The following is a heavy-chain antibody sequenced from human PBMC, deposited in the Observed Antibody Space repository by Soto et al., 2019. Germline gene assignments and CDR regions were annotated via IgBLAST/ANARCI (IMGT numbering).Heavy chain of an antibody. D-gene: IGHD3-10*01. Sequence: PSETLSLTCAVSGGSISSGGYSWSWIRQPPGKGLEWIGYIYHSGSTYYNPSLKSRVTISVDRSKNQFSLKLSSVTAADTAVYYCARVRITMVRGVMADYFDYWGQGTLVTSPQ. J-gene: IGHJ4*02. CDR3: ARVRITMVRGVMADYFDY. CDR1: GGSISSGGYS. CDR2: IYHSGST. V-gene: IGHV4-30-2*01.